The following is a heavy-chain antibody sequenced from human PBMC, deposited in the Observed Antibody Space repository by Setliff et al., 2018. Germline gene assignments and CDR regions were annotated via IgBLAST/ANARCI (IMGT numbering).Heavy chain of an antibody. V-gene: IGHV1-2*02. CDR2: INPISGVT. CDR1: GYRFTGDY. D-gene: IGHD3-10*01. J-gene: IGHJ4*02. Sequence: ASVKVSCKASGYRFTGDYIHWVRQAPGQGLEWMGWINPISGVTNYAQVSERVSMTRDTSISTAYMELSRLTSDDTAVYYCARVDPTYYYGSGLYEDYWGQGTLVTVSS. CDR3: ARVDPTYYYGSGLYEDY.